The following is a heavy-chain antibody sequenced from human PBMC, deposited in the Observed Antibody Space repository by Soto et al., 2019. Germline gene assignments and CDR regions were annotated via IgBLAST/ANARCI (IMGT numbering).Heavy chain of an antibody. D-gene: IGHD1-1*01. CDR1: GFTFSSYA. CDR3: AKRATGTYFDY. V-gene: IGHV3-23*01. Sequence: EVQLLESGGGLVQPGGSLRLSCAASGFTFSSYAMSWVRQAPGKGLEWVSVISGSGDSTYYADSVKGRFTISRDNSKNPLYLQMTSLRAEDTAVYYCAKRATGTYFDYWGQGTLVTVSS. CDR2: ISGSGDST. J-gene: IGHJ4*02.